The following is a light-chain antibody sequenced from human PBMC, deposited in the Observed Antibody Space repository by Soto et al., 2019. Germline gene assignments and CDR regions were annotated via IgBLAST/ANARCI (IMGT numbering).Light chain of an antibody. CDR1: SSDVGRYNY. Sequence: QSVLTQPASVSGSPGQSITISCTGASSDVGRYNYVSWYQLHPGKAPKLIIYEVSNRPSGVSNRFSGSKSGNTASLTISGLRAEDEADYYCNSHTSSTVYVFGTGTKLTVL. CDR2: EVS. V-gene: IGLV2-14*01. CDR3: NSHTSSTVYV. J-gene: IGLJ1*01.